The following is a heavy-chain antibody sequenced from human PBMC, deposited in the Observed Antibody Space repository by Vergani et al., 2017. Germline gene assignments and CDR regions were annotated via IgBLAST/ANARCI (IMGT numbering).Heavy chain of an antibody. V-gene: IGHV2-5*02. D-gene: IGHD2-2*01. J-gene: IGHJ4*02. CDR2: IYWDDDK. CDR3: ALLNPPALFDY. Sequence: QITLKESGPTLVKPTQTLTLTCTFSGFSLSTSGVGVGWIRQPPGKALEWLALIYWDDDKRYSPSLKSRLTITKDPSKNQVVLTMTNMDPVDTATYYCALLNPPALFDYWGQGTLVTVSS. CDR1: GFSLSTSGVG.